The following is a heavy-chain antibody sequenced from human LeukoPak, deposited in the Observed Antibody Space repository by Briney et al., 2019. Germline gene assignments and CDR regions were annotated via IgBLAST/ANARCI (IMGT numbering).Heavy chain of an antibody. J-gene: IGHJ3*02. CDR3: AKDTSGYYYGMDAFDI. CDR2: ISAYNGNT. Sequence: GASVKVSCKASGGTFSSYAISWVRQALGQGLEWMGWISAYNGNTNYAQILQGRVTMTTDTSTSTAYMELRSLRSDDTAVYYCAKDTSGYYYGMDAFDIWGQGTMVTVSS. CDR1: GGTFSSYA. D-gene: IGHD3-3*01. V-gene: IGHV1-18*01.